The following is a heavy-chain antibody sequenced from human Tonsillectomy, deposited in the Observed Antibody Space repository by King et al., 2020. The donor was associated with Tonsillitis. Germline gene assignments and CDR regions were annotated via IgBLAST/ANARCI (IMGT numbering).Heavy chain of an antibody. CDR1: GFTFSNFG. V-gene: IGHV3-33*05. J-gene: IGHJ6*02. CDR3: ARPEVTPPNYYYYGMDV. CDR2: ISYEGSNK. D-gene: IGHD4-23*01. Sequence: QVQLVESGGGVVQPGRSLRLSCAASGFTFSNFGMHWVRQAPGKGLEWVAVISYEGSNKYYADSVKGRFNISRDNSKNKLYLQMNSLRTEDTAVYYCARPEVTPPNYYYYGMDVWGQGTTVTVSS.